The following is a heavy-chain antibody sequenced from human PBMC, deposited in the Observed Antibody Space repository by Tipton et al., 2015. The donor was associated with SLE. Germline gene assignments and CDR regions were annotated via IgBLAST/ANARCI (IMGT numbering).Heavy chain of an antibody. Sequence: LRLSCAVSGYSISSGYYWGWIRQPPGKGLEWIGYIYYSGSTNYNPSLKSRVTISVDTSKNQFSLKLSSVTAADTAVYYCARGRVAAVYYYYYYYMDVWGKGTTVTVSS. V-gene: IGHV4-61*01. CDR2: IYYSGST. J-gene: IGHJ6*03. D-gene: IGHD6-13*01. CDR3: ARGRVAAVYYYYYYYMDV. CDR1: GYSISSGYY.